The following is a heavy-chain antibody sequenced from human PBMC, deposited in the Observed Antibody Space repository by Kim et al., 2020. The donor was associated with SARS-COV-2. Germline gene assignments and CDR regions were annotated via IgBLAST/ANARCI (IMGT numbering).Heavy chain of an antibody. CDR1: GFTFSKYA. V-gene: IGHV3-23*01. D-gene: IGHD3-10*01. J-gene: IGHJ3*02. Sequence: GGSLRLSCATSGFTFSKYAMNWVRQVPGKGPEWVSAVSGTAGRTYYPDSVKGRFTISRDNSKNTLYLQMNSLRAEDTAVYYCAKDRSDFGEYTLKIDAFDIWGRGTLVTVSS. CDR3: AKDRSDFGEYTLKIDAFDI. CDR2: VSGTAGRT.